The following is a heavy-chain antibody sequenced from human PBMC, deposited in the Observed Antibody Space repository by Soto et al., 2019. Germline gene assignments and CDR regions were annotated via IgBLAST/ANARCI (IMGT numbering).Heavy chain of an antibody. CDR2: ISQSGNT. Sequence: SETLSLGCTIYSGSFSGDYWSWLHQPPGKGREWIGEISQSGNTNYSPSLKSRVYISIDTSKKQISLNPASVSAADTAVYDCATAPKDSCWSQTGPDFGGQRALVTISS. CDR3: ATAPKDSCWSQTGPDF. D-gene: IGHD6-13*01. J-gene: IGHJ4*02. V-gene: IGHV4-34*01. CDR1: SGSFSGDY.